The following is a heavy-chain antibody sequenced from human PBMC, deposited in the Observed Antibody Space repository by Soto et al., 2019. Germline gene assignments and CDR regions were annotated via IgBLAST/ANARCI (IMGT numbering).Heavy chain of an antibody. J-gene: IGHJ6*02. CDR3: ARAMTVVVVAARSTTGDLDV. Sequence: ASVKVSCKAYGYTFTSYYMHWVRQAPGQGLEWMGIINPSGGSKSYAQKFQGRVTMTRDTSTSTVYMELSSLRSEDTAVYNCARAMTVVVVAARSTTGDLDVWGQGTTVTVSS. CDR1: GYTFTSYY. CDR2: INPSGGSK. D-gene: IGHD2-15*01. V-gene: IGHV1-46*01.